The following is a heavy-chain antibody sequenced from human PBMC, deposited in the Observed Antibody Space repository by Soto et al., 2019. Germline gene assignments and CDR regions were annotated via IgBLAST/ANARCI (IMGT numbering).Heavy chain of an antibody. CDR1: GYTFTSYD. J-gene: IGHJ4*02. D-gene: IGHD1-26*01. CDR2: MNPNSGNT. CDR3: ARDLTPLLFDY. V-gene: IGHV1-8*01. Sequence: ASVKVSCKASGYTFTSYDINWVRQATGQGLEWMGCMNPNSGNTGYAQKFQGRVTMTRNTSISTAYMELSSLRSEDTAVYCCARDLTPLLFDYWGQGTLVTVSS.